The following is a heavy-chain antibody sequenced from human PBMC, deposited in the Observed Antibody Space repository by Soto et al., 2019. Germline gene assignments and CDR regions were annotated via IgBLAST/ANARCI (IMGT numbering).Heavy chain of an antibody. CDR1: GGTFSSYA. D-gene: IGHD3-10*01. CDR2: IIPIFGTA. V-gene: IGHV1-69*12. CDR3: ASHYGGSGSSYRVGYYYYGMDV. Sequence: QVQLVQSGAEVKKPGSSVKVSCKASGGTFSSYAISWVRQAPGQGLEWMGGIIPIFGTADYAQKFQGRVKITADDSTRTAYMALSSLRSEDTAVYSCASHYGGSGSSYRVGYYYYGMDVWGQGPTVTVSS. J-gene: IGHJ6*02.